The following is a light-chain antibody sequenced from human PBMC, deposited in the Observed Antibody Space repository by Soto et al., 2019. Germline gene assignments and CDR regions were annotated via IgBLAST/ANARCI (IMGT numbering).Light chain of an antibody. CDR3: QQYANSPLT. Sequence: EIVLTQSPGTLSLSPGEGATLSCRASQSVSSSYLAWYQQKPGQAPRLLIYGASSRATGIPDRFSGSGSGTDFTLTISRLEPEDFAVYYCQQYANSPLTFGPGTKVHIK. CDR1: QSVSSSY. V-gene: IGKV3-20*01. J-gene: IGKJ3*01. CDR2: GAS.